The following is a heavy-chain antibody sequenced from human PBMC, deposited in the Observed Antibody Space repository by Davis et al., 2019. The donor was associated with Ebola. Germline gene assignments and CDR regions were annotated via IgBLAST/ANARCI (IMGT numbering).Heavy chain of an antibody. Sequence: GESLKISCQGSGYTFTNYWVGWVRQMAGKGLEWMGIINPGDSDTRYSPSFQGQVTISADKSINTAYLQWSSLKASDTAMYYCARRSYYYDSSGYYPYFDYWGQGTLVTVSS. V-gene: IGHV5-51*01. J-gene: IGHJ4*02. CDR3: ARRSYYYDSSGYYPYFDY. CDR1: GYTFTNYW. CDR2: INPGDSDT. D-gene: IGHD3-22*01.